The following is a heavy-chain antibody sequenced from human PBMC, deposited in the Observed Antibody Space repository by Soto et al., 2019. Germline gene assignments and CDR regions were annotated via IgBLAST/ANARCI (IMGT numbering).Heavy chain of an antibody. J-gene: IGHJ5*02. CDR2: IYFTGST. CDR3: TRGPPRVQWFDP. CDR1: GGAVSSGTYY. V-gene: IGHV4-61*01. Sequence: SETLYRTYTVSGGAVSSGTYYWSWIRQPPGKGLEWIGHIYFTGSTNYNPSLKSRVTMSLDTSRNQFSLKLSSVTAADTAVYYCTRGPPRVQWFDPWGLGTLVTVSS.